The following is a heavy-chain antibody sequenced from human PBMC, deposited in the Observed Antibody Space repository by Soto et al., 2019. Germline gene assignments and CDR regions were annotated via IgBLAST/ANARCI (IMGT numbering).Heavy chain of an antibody. Sequence: QVQLQESGPGLVKPSQTLSLTCTVSGGSITSGGYYWSWIRQHLGKGLEWIGYIYYSGSTYYNPSLKSRVTISVDTSKNQFSLKLTSVTAADAAVYYCTRDPRGAFGRFDPWGPGTLVTVSS. CDR3: TRDPRGAFGRFDP. V-gene: IGHV4-31*03. CDR1: GGSITSGGYY. D-gene: IGHD3-16*01. J-gene: IGHJ5*02. CDR2: IYYSGST.